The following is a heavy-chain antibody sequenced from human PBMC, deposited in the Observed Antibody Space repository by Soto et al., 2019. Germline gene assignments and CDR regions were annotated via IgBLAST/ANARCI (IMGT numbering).Heavy chain of an antibody. CDR3: ARVRDSFGLDV. D-gene: IGHD2-15*01. CDR1: GGSITGAYY. CDR2: IHYRGST. J-gene: IGHJ6*02. Sequence: PSETLSLTCRLSGGSITGAYYWNWIRQHPGKGLEWIGSIHYRGSTYCNPSLKTRITISLDRSNNQFSLNLSSVTAADTAVYYCARVRDSFGLDVWGQGTTVTVSS. V-gene: IGHV4-31*03.